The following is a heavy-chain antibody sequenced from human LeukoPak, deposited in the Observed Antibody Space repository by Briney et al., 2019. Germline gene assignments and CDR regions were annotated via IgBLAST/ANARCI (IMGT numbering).Heavy chain of an antibody. CDR1: GGSFSGYY. Sequence: SETLSLTCAVYGGSFSGYYWSWIRQPPGKGLEWIGEINHSGSTNYNPSLKSRVTISVDTSKNQFSLKLSSVAAADTAVYYCARGFTYNWSRFDPWGQGTLVTVSS. D-gene: IGHD1-20*01. CDR3: ARGFTYNWSRFDP. CDR2: INHSGST. J-gene: IGHJ5*02. V-gene: IGHV4-34*01.